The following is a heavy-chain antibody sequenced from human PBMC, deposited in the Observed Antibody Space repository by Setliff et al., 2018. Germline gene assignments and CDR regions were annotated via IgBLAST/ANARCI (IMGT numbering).Heavy chain of an antibody. D-gene: IGHD3-16*02. CDR2: ISTSGSTI. Sequence: PGGSLRLSCAASGFTFSNYGMTWVRQAPGKGLEWISYISTSGSTIYYADSVKGRFTISRDKAHHSLLLQMNSLRAEDTAVYYCAKVIGGYPPKPSDYWGQGTLVTVSS. V-gene: IGHV3-48*01. CDR1: GFTFSNYG. J-gene: IGHJ4*02. CDR3: AKVIGGYPPKPSDY.